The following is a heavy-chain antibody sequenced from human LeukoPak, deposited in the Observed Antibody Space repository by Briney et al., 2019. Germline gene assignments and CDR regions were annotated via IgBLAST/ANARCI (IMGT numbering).Heavy chain of an antibody. Sequence: SETLSLTCGVSGGSIISNSQYWGWIRQPPGKELEWIGSIYYSGSTYYNPSLKSRVTISVDTSKNQFSLKLSSVTAADTALYYCARLSAYSYGYYYYYYMDVWGKGTTVTISS. J-gene: IGHJ6*03. V-gene: IGHV4-39*01. CDR1: GGSIISNSQY. CDR2: IYYSGST. CDR3: ARLSAYSYGYYYYYYMDV. D-gene: IGHD5-18*01.